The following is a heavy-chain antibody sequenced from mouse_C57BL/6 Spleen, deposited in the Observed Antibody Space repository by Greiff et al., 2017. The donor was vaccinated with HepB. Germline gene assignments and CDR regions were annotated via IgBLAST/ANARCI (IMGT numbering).Heavy chain of an antibody. Sequence: VQLQQSGTELVKPGASVKLSCKASGYTFTSYWMHWVKQRPGQGLEWIGNINPSNGGTNYNEKFKSKATLTVDKSSSTAYMQLSSLTSEDSAVYYCARSDNDYVWFAYWGQGTLVTVSA. CDR1: GYTFTSYW. CDR3: ARSDNDYVWFAY. D-gene: IGHD2-4*01. CDR2: INPSNGGT. J-gene: IGHJ3*01. V-gene: IGHV1-53*01.